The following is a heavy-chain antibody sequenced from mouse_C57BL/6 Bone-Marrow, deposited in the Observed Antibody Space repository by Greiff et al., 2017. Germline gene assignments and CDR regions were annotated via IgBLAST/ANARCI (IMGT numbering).Heavy chain of an antibody. CDR1: GFTFSSYG. V-gene: IGHV5-6*01. J-gene: IGHJ2*01. D-gene: IGHD1-1*01. CDR2: ISRGGSYT. CDR3: ARHFITTVDY. Sequence: EVNVVESGGDLVKPGGSLKLSCAASGFTFSSYGMSWVRQTPDKRLEWVATISRGGSYTYYPDSVKGRFTISRDNAKNTLYLQMSCLKSEDTAMYCCARHFITTVDYWGQGTTLTVSS.